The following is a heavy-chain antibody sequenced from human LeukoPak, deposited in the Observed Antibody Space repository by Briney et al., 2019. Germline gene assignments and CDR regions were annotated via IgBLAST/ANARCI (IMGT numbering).Heavy chain of an antibody. D-gene: IGHD3-10*01. V-gene: IGHV4-61*01. J-gene: IGHJ4*02. CDR3: ARDASGSYFHY. Sequence: SETLSLTCTVSGGSVSSGSYSWSWIRQPPGKGLERIECMYYSGSANYNPSLKSRVTMSVDTSKNQFSLKLTSVAAADTAVYYCARDASGSYFHYWGQGTLVTVSS. CDR2: MYYSGSA. CDR1: GGSVSSGSYS.